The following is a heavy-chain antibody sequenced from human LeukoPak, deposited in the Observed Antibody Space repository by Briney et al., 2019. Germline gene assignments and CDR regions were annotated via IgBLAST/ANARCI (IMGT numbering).Heavy chain of an antibody. CDR2: IYSGGST. Sequence: GGSLRLSCAASGFTVSSNYMSWVRQAPGKGLEWVSVIYSGGSTYYADSVKGRFTISRDNSKNTLYLQMNSLRAEDTAVYYCARGRSHWDGFDIWGLGTMVTVSS. J-gene: IGHJ3*02. V-gene: IGHV3-66*01. D-gene: IGHD7-27*01. CDR3: ARGRSHWDGFDI. CDR1: GFTVSSNY.